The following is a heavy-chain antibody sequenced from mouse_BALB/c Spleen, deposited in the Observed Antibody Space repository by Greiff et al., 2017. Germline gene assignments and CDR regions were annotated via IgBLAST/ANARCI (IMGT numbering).Heavy chain of an antibody. D-gene: IGHD2-3*01. J-gene: IGHJ3*01. Sequence: EVQLQQSGPELVKPGASVKISCKASGYTFTDYNMHWVKQSHGKSLEWIGYIYPYNGGTGYNQKFKSKATLTVDNSSSTAYMELRSLTSEDSAVYYCARAPIDDGYSWFAYWGQGTLVTVSA. CDR3: ARAPIDDGYSWFAY. CDR1: GYTFTDYN. CDR2: IYPYNGGT. V-gene: IGHV1S29*02.